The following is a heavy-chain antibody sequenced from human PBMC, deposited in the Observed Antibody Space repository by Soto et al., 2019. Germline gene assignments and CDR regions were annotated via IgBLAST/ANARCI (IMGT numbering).Heavy chain of an antibody. J-gene: IGHJ1*01. CDR3: ERKGPSAARPNH. Sequence: QVQLVESGGGLVRPGGSLRLSCAASGFTFRDHDMSWIRQAPGKGLEWVSCISSSGTATYYADSVKGRFTISRDNAKKSLYVAMNSLRVDDTGVYYGERKGPSAARPNHWGQGTMVTVSS. CDR2: ISSSGTAT. V-gene: IGHV3-11*01. CDR1: GFTFRDHD. D-gene: IGHD6-6*01.